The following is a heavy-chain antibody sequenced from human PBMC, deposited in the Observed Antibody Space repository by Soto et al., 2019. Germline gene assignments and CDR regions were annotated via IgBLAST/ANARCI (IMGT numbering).Heavy chain of an antibody. Sequence: EVQLVQSGAEVKKPGESLKISCKGSGYSFTSYWIGWVRQMPGKGLEWMGIIYPGDSDTRYSPSFQGQVTISADKSISTAYLQGSSLKASYTAMYYCAGGGVRGVITRTRDYYGMDVWGQGTTVTVSS. CDR3: AGGGVRGVITRTRDYYGMDV. J-gene: IGHJ6*02. D-gene: IGHD3-10*01. CDR1: GYSFTSYW. V-gene: IGHV5-51*01. CDR2: IYPGDSDT.